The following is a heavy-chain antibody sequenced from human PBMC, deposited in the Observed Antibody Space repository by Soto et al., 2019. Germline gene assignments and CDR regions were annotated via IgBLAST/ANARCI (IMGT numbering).Heavy chain of an antibody. CDR1: GASLRSYS. CDR2: IYNGGGP. J-gene: IGHJ4*02. CDR3: ARAPGSYGDYYLDS. D-gene: IGHD3-16*01. V-gene: IGHV4-59*01. Sequence: QVQLQESGPGLVRPSETLSLPCSVSGASLRSYSLSWLRQSPGRGLEWLGYIYNGGGPKYTPSPQSRLTVSVDESKNQFFLRLTSVTAADSAVYYCARAPGSYGDYYLDSWGQGTLVTVSS.